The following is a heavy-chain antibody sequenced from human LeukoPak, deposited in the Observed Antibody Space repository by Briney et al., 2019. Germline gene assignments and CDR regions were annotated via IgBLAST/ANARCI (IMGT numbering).Heavy chain of an antibody. CDR1: GFTFSSYG. CDR2: ISYDGSNK. J-gene: IGHJ4*02. CDR3: AKESLPFPERVDY. D-gene: IGHD1-14*01. V-gene: IGHV3-30*18. Sequence: PGGSLRLSCAASGFTFSSYGMHWVRQAPGKGLEWVAVISYDGSNKYYADSVRGRFTISRDNSKNTLYLQMNSLRAEDTAVYYCAKESLPFPERVDYWGQGTLVTVSS.